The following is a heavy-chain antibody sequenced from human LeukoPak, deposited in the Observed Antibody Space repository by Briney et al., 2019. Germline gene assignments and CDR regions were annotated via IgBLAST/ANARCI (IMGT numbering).Heavy chain of an antibody. V-gene: IGHV3-23*01. CDR2: LYGGGDVT. J-gene: IGHJ4*02. D-gene: IGHD6-25*01. CDR1: GFTFSNFA. CDR3: AKARGPAATHPEY. Sequence: GSLRLSCAASGFTFSNFAMTWVRQAPGKGLEWVSGLYGGGDVTYYADSVKGRFTISRDDAKNTLYLQMNSLRAEDTAVYYCAKARGPAATHPEYWGQGTLVTVSS.